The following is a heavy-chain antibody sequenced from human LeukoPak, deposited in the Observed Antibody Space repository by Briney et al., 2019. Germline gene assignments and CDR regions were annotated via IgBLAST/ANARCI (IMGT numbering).Heavy chain of an antibody. Sequence: SETLSLTCTVSGGSISSGNYYWSWIRQHPGKGLEWIGYIHHSGSTYYNPSLKSRVIISVDTSKNQFSLKLNSVTAADTAVYYCAPFGAGSYSSAPWGQGPLVTVSS. D-gene: IGHD3-10*01. J-gene: IGHJ5*02. CDR3: APFGAGSYSSAP. CDR1: GGSISSGNYY. CDR2: IHHSGST. V-gene: IGHV4-31*03.